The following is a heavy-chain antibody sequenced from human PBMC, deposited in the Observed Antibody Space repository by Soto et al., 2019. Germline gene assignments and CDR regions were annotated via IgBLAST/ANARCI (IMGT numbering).Heavy chain of an antibody. D-gene: IGHD3-22*01. Sequence: GESLKISCKGSGFSFTTYWIAWVRQMPGKGLEWMGIIYPGDSKTTYSPSFQGQVTISADKSISTAYLQWSSLKASDTAMYYCARRLFYYDSSGYYGASYYFVFWGQGTLVTVSS. CDR3: ARRLFYYDSSGYYGASYYFVF. J-gene: IGHJ4*02. CDR1: GFSFTTYW. V-gene: IGHV5-51*01. CDR2: IYPGDSKT.